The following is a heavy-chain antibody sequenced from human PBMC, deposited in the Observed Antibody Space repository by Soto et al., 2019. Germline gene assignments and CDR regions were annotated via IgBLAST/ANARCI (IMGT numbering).Heavy chain of an antibody. CDR3: ARTTRMTTMIDY. CDR1: NDSISSYY. J-gene: IGHJ4*02. CDR2: VYYSGGT. V-gene: IGHV4-59*01. Sequence: QVRLQESGPGLVKPSETLSLTCTVSNDSISSYYWSWIRQPPGKGLEWIGYVYYSGGTKYNPSLKSRLTMSLDMSKTQFSLRLTSVTAADTAVYFCARTTRMTTMIDYWGQGTQVTVSS. D-gene: IGHD4-17*01.